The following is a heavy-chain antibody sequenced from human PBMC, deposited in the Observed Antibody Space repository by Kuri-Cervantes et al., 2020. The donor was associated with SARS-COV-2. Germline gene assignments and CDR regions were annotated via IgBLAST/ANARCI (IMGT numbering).Heavy chain of an antibody. CDR1: GYTFTSYD. V-gene: IGHV1-18*01. Sequence: ASVKVSCKASGYTFTSYDINWVRQATGQGLEWMGWISAYNGNTNYAQKLQGRVTMTTDTSTSTAYMELRSLRSDDTAVYYCARGGVYDIWTAYYYYGMDVWGQGTTVTVSS. D-gene: IGHD3-9*01. J-gene: IGHJ6*02. CDR2: ISAYNGNT. CDR3: ARGGVYDIWTAYYYYGMDV.